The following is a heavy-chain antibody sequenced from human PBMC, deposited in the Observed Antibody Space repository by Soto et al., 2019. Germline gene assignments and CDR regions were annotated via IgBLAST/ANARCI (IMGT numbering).Heavy chain of an antibody. D-gene: IGHD3-22*01. V-gene: IGHV1-18*01. CDR2: ISAYNGNT. CDR3: ARDPYYYDSSGPGWFDP. CDR1: GYTFTSYG. J-gene: IGHJ5*02. Sequence: QVQLVQSGAEVKKPGASVKVSCKASGYTFTSYGISWVRQAPGQGLEWMGWISAYNGNTNYAQKLQGRVTMTTDTSTSTAYMELRSLRSDDTAVYSCARDPYYYDSSGPGWFDPWGQGTLVTVSS.